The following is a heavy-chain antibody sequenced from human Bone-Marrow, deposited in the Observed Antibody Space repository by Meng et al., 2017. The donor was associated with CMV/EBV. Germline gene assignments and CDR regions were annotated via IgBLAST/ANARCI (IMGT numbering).Heavy chain of an antibody. CDR2: ISYDGSNK. V-gene: IGHV3-30*04. CDR1: GFTFSSYA. Sequence: GGSLRLSCAASGFTFSSYAMHWVRQAPGKGLEWVAVISYDGSNKYYADSVKGRFTISRDNSKNTLYLQMNSLRAEDTAVYYCARWGKYQLLEGADYWGQGTLVTVSS. CDR3: ARWGKYQLLEGADY. J-gene: IGHJ4*02. D-gene: IGHD2-2*01.